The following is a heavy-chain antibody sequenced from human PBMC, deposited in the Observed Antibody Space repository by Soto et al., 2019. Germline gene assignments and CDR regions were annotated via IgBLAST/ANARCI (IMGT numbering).Heavy chain of an antibody. V-gene: IGHV3-66*01. D-gene: IGHD4-4*01. J-gene: IGHJ4*02. CDR2: IYSGGST. CDR1: GFTVSSNY. Sequence: EVQLVESGGGLVQPGGSLRLSCAASGFTVSSNYMSWVRQAPGKGLEWVSVIYSGGSTYYADSVKGRFTISRDNSKNTLSLQMNSLRAEDTAVYYCARGTVTTFRDYWGQGTLVTVSS. CDR3: ARGTVTTFRDY.